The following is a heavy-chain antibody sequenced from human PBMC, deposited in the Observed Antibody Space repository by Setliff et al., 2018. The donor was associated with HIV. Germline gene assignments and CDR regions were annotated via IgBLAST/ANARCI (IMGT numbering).Heavy chain of an antibody. Sequence: PSETLSLTCAVYGESFSGFYWSWIRQSAGKGLEWIGRIHTSGDSDFNPSLKSRVTMSVDTSKNQISLKVNSVTAADTALYFCAREHLYYNFWSGSHGSPDFNYWGQGTLVTVSS. CDR2: IHTSGDS. J-gene: IGHJ4*02. CDR1: GESFSGFY. D-gene: IGHD3-3*01. V-gene: IGHV4-4*07. CDR3: AREHLYYNFWSGSHGSPDFNY.